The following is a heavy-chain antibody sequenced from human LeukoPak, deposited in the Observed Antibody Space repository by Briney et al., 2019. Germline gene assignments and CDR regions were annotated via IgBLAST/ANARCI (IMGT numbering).Heavy chain of an antibody. CDR3: AKDHLMVRGVPDY. Sequence: GGSLRLSCAASGFTFSSYGMHWVRQAPGKGLEWVAGILYDGSNKYYADSVKGRFTISRDNSKNTLYLQMNSLRAEDTAVYYCAKDHLMVRGVPDYWGQGTLVTVSP. D-gene: IGHD3-10*01. CDR2: ILYDGSNK. J-gene: IGHJ4*02. CDR1: GFTFSSYG. V-gene: IGHV3-30*18.